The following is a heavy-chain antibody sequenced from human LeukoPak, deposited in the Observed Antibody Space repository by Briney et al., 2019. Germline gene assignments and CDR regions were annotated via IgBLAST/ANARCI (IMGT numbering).Heavy chain of an antibody. J-gene: IGHJ4*02. D-gene: IGHD6-19*01. CDR1: GGSISSSSYY. CDR2: IYYSGST. CDR3: ARHSSYSSGWLQDY. V-gene: IGHV4-39*01. Sequence: SETLSLTCTVSGGSISSSSYYWGWIRQPPGKGLEWIGTIYYSGSTYFNPSLKSRVSISVDTSKNQFSLILNSVTVADTAVYHCARHSSYSSGWLQDYWGQGTLVSVSS.